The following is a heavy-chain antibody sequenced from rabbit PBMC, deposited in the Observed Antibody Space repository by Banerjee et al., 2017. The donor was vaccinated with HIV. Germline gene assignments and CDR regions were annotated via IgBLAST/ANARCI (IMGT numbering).Heavy chain of an antibody. V-gene: IGHV1S40*01. D-gene: IGHD1-1*01. J-gene: IGHJ2*01. CDR1: RFSFSSNW. CDR2: IDTSDGDT. Sequence: QSLEESGGGLVKPGGTLTLTCTVSRFSFSSNWICWVRQAPGKGLEWIACIDTSDGDTDYANWPKGRFTISKASSTTVTLQMTSLTAADTATYFCARNYVNVFDPWGPGTLVTVS. CDR3: ARNYVNVFDP.